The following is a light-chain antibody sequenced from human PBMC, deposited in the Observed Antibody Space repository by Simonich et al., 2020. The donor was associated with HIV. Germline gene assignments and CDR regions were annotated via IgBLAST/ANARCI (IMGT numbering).Light chain of an antibody. Sequence: EIVMTQTPLSLSVTPGQPASISCKSSQSLLHSNGRTFLYWYLQKPCHSPQPLIYEVSNRFSGVPDRFSGSGSGTDFTLKISRVEAEDIGLYYCMQSVQLPITFGQGTRLEIK. CDR1: QSLLHSNGRTF. CDR3: MQSVQLPIT. J-gene: IGKJ5*01. CDR2: EVS. V-gene: IGKV2D-29*02.